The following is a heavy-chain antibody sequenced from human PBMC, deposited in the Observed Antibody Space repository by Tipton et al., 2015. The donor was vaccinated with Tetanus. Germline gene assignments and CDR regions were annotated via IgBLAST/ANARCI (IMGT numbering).Heavy chain of an antibody. D-gene: IGHD3-10*01. V-gene: IGHV4-59*01. CDR3: ARGDMVRGVIWFDP. CDR1: GGSISSYY. Sequence: LRLSCTVCGGSISSYYWSWIRQPPGKGLEWIGYIYYSGSTNYNPSLKSRVTISVDTSKNQFSLKLSSVTAADTAVYYCARGDMVRGVIWFDPWGQGTLVTVSS. CDR2: IYYSGST. J-gene: IGHJ5*02.